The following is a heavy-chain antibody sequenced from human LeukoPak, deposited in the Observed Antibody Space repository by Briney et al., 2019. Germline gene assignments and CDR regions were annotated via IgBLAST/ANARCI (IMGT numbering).Heavy chain of an antibody. Sequence: ASVKVSCKASGYTFTSYYMHWVRQAPGQGLEWMGIINPSGGSTSYAQKIQGRVTLTTDTPTTTAYMELRSLISDDTALYYCARTRPTVEGWGFDYWGQGTLVTVSS. CDR1: GYTFTSYY. D-gene: IGHD4-23*01. J-gene: IGHJ4*02. CDR2: INPSGGST. V-gene: IGHV1-46*01. CDR3: ARTRPTVEGWGFDY.